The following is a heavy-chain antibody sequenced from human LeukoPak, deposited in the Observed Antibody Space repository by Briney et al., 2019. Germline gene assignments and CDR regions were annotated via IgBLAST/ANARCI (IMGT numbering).Heavy chain of an antibody. D-gene: IGHD6-13*01. V-gene: IGHV3-48*01. J-gene: IGHJ4*02. CDR3: AKDRGIAAAGSGYFDH. CDR2: ISSSSSTI. CDR1: GFTFSSYS. Sequence: GGSLRLSCAASGFTFSSYSMNWVRQAPGKRLEWVSYISSSSSTIYYADSVKGRFTISRDNSKNTLYLQMNSLRAEDTAVYYCAKDRGIAAAGSGYFDHWGQGTLVTVSS.